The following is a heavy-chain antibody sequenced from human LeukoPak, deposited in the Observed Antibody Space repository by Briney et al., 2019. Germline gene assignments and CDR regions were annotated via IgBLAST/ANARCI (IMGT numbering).Heavy chain of an antibody. V-gene: IGHV3-30*04. J-gene: IGHJ4*02. CDR1: GFTFSSYA. CDR2: ISYDGSNK. Sequence: GVSLRLSCAASGFTFSSYAMHWVRQAPGKGLEWVAVISYDGSNKYYADSVKGRFTISRDNSKNTLYLQMNSLRAEDTAVYYCARDLKHYDSSGYYLNYWGQGTLVTVSS. D-gene: IGHD3-22*01. CDR3: ARDLKHYDSSGYYLNY.